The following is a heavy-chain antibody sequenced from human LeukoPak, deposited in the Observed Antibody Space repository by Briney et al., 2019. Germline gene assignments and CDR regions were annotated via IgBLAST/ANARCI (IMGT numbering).Heavy chain of an antibody. D-gene: IGHD1-7*01. J-gene: IGHJ4*02. V-gene: IGHV4-59*01. CDR1: GGSISGYY. Sequence: KASETLSLTCSVSGGSISGYYWSWIRQAPGKGLEWIGFIHYSGLTVYSPSLQSRVSMSVDTSRNQFSLDLSSVTAADTALYYCARDPPEDEWNSLDSWGQGILVTVSS. CDR3: ARDPPEDEWNSLDS. CDR2: IHYSGLT.